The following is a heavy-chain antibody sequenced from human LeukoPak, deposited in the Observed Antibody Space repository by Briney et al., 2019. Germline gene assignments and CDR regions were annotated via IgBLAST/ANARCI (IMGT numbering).Heavy chain of an antibody. CDR1: GFTFADYA. J-gene: IGHJ5*02. D-gene: IGHD3-22*01. CDR2: ISRNSGNI. V-gene: IGHV3-9*01. CDR3: SKSRGDSSGYYGFDP. Sequence: GRSLRLSCASSGFTFADYAMHWVRQVPGKGLEWVSGISRNSGNIGNAGSVKGRFTISRDNAKNSLYLQMDSLRAGDTALYYCSKSRGDSSGYYGFDPWGQGTLVTVSS.